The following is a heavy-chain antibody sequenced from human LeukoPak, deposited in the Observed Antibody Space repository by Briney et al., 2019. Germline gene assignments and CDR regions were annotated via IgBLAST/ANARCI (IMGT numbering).Heavy chain of an antibody. CDR1: GFTFSNAW. CDR2: IKSKTDGGTT. Sequence: GGSLRLSCATSGFTFSNAWMSWVRQAPGKGLEWVGRIKSKTDGGTTNYPAPVKGRFTISRDDSNHMVYLQMNSLKTEDTALYYCTTDEWSWGQGTLVTVSS. V-gene: IGHV3-15*01. CDR3: TTDEWS. D-gene: IGHD3-3*01. J-gene: IGHJ5*02.